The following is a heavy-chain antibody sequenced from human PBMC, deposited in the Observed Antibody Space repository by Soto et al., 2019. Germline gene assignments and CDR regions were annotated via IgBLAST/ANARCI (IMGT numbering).Heavy chain of an antibody. Sequence: HPGGSLRLSCAASGFTFSNFEMHWVRQAPGKGLEWVSYINTAGSTKYYAESVKGRFTISRDNPKNTLYLQMNSVRVEDTGVYYSARGSEHYYYYYGLDVWGHGTTVTVSS. CDR2: INTAGSTK. J-gene: IGHJ6*02. CDR1: GFTFSNFE. V-gene: IGHV3-48*03. CDR3: ARGSEHYYYYYGLDV.